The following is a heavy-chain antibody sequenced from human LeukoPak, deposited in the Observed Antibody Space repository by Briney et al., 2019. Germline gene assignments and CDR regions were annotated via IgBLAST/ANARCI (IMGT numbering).Heavy chain of an antibody. D-gene: IGHD6-6*01. CDR3: AVEYSSSSAEYFQH. V-gene: IGHV4-34*01. CDR1: GGSFSGYY. Sequence: SETLSLTCAVYGGSFSGYYWSWIRQPPGKGLEWIGEINHSGSTNYNPSLKSRVTISVDTSKNQFSLKLSSVTAADTAVYYCAVEYSSSSAEYFQHWGQGTLVTVSS. J-gene: IGHJ1*01. CDR2: INHSGST.